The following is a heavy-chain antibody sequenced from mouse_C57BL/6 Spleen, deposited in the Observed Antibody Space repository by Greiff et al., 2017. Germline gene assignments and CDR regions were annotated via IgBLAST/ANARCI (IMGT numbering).Heavy chain of an antibody. CDR2: INPSNGGT. Sequence: QVQLQQSGPELVKPGASVKLSCKASGYTFTSYWMNWVKQRPGQGLEWIGNINPSNGGTNYNEKFKSKATLTVDKSSSTAYMQLSSLTSEDSAVYYCARFPVLRVYAMDYWGQGTSVTVSS. J-gene: IGHJ4*01. CDR1: GYTFTSYW. V-gene: IGHV1-53*01. D-gene: IGHD1-1*01. CDR3: ARFPVLRVYAMDY.